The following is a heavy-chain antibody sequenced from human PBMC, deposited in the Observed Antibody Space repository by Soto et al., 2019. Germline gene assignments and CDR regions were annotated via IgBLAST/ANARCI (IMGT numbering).Heavy chain of an antibody. CDR1: GGSISAYY. J-gene: IGHJ4*02. Sequence: SETLSLTCAVSGGSISAYYWSWIRQPPGKGLEWLGYIFYTGSTDYNPSLKGRVTISVDTSKNQFSLKLTSVTAADTAVYYCARLNRGTYDYWGQGVLVTSPQ. CDR3: ARLNRGTYDY. CDR2: IFYTGST. V-gene: IGHV4-59*01.